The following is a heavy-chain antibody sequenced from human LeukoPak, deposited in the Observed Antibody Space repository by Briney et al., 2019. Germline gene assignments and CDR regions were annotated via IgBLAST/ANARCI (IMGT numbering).Heavy chain of an antibody. J-gene: IGHJ4*02. V-gene: IGHV4-34*01. CDR1: GGSFSGYY. CDR3: ASMHCTNGVCYDYYFDY. CDR2: ISHSGST. Sequence: PSETLSLTCAVYGGSFSGYYWSWIRQPPGKGLEWIGEISHSGSTYYNPSLKSRVTISVDTSKNQFSLKLSSVTAADTAVYYCASMHCTNGVCYDYYFDYWGQGTLVTVSS. D-gene: IGHD2-8*01.